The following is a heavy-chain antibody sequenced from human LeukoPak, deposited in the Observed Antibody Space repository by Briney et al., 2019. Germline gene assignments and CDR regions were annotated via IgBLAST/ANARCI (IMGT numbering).Heavy chain of an antibody. CDR2: IRGDGNDV. D-gene: IGHD5-24*01. Sequence: GGSLRLFCVASGFTFRDYWMHWVRQAPGKGLVWVSRIRGDGNDVSYADSVEGRFTISRDNAKNMLYLQMSSLRVEDTALYYCARGVEKATINELNYWGQGTLVTVSS. CDR1: GFTFRDYW. CDR3: ARGVEKATINELNY. J-gene: IGHJ4*02. V-gene: IGHV3-74*01.